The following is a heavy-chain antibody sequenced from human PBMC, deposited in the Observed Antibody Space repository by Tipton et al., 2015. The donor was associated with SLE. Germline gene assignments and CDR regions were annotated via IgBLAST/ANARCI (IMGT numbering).Heavy chain of an antibody. J-gene: IGHJ4*02. D-gene: IGHD5-12*01. CDR3: ARGSRIVATIPYYFDY. Sequence: SLRLSCAASGFTFSSYWMSWVRQAPGKGLEWVANIKQDGSEKYYVDSVKGRFTISRDNAKNSLYLQMNSLRAEDTAVYYCARGSRIVATIPYYFDYWGQGTLVTVSS. V-gene: IGHV3-7*05. CDR2: IKQDGSEK. CDR1: GFTFSSYW.